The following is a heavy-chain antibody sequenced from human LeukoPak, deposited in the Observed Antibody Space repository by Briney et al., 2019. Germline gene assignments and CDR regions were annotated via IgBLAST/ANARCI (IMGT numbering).Heavy chain of an antibody. CDR1: GGSFSGYY. CDR3: AREGRSYYYYGMDV. Sequence: SETLSLTCAVYGGSFSGYYWSWIRQPPGKGLEWIGEINHSGSTNYNPSLKSRVTVSVDTSKNQFSLKLSSVTAADTAVYYCAREGRSYYYYGMDVWGQGTTVTVSS. V-gene: IGHV4-34*09. J-gene: IGHJ6*02. CDR2: INHSGST.